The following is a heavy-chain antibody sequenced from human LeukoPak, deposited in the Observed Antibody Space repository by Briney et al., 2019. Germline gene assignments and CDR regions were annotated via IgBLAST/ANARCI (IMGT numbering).Heavy chain of an antibody. CDR2: MSSNGIS. J-gene: IGHJ5*02. D-gene: IGHD6-19*01. CDR3: ARGAGPPWFDP. CDR1: DGSISSHNYF. V-gene: IGHV4-61*02. Sequence: PSETLSLTCTVSDGSISSHNYFWSWIRQPAGKGLEWIGRMSSNGISTYNPSLKGRVTISIDTSRNQFSMNLNSVTAADTGVYYCARGAGPPWFDPWGQGTLVTVSS.